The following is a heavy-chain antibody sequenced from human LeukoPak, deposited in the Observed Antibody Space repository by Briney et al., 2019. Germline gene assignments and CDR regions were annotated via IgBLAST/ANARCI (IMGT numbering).Heavy chain of an antibody. V-gene: IGHV3-30*02. D-gene: IGHD4-17*01. CDR1: GFTFSNHY. CDR3: AKDPRSHYGDYFDY. CDR2: IRFDGNEE. Sequence: GGSLRLSCAASGFTFSNHYMHWVRQAPGKGLEWVSFIRFDGNEEFYADSVKGRFTVSRDNSKNTLYLQMNSLRAEDTAVYYCAKDPRSHYGDYFDYWGQGTLVTVSS. J-gene: IGHJ4*02.